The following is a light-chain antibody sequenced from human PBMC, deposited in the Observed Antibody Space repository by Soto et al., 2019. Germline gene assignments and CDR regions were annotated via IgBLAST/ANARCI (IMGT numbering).Light chain of an antibody. Sequence: HSVLTQPSSVSGSPGRSIDISCTGTLSDVGAYNYVSWYQQHPGKAPKLMISEVTNRPSGVSDRFSGSKSGNTASLTISGLQAEDEADYYCSSFTSRFTFVFGTGTKVTVL. J-gene: IGLJ1*01. CDR3: SSFTSRFTFV. CDR2: EVT. V-gene: IGLV2-14*01. CDR1: LSDVGAYNY.